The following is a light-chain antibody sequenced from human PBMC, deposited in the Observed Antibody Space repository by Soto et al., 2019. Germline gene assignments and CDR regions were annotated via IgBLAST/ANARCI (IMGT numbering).Light chain of an antibody. CDR1: RALTNH. CDR3: QQNYITPLT. CDR2: AAS. J-gene: IGKJ4*01. Sequence: DVQLTESPSPLYASVGDRDCISCRASRALTNHLNWYQQKPGKAPILLVYAASTLETGVPSRFSGSGSGTHFTLTIDNLQPEDVATYFCQQNYITPLTFGGGSKVDMK. V-gene: IGKV1-39*01.